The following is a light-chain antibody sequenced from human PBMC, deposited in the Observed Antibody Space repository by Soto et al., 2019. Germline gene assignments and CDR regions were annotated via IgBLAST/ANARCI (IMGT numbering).Light chain of an antibody. V-gene: IGKV3-20*01. CDR3: HQYVSSGT. CDR1: QSVSNSY. CDR2: GAS. J-gene: IGKJ1*01. Sequence: EIGLTQSPGTLSLSPGERATLSCRASQSVSNSYGAWYQQRPRPAPWLLISGASSSATAIPDSFCGSGSGTAFTLTISCLEPDDFPVYYSHQYVSSGTFGQ.